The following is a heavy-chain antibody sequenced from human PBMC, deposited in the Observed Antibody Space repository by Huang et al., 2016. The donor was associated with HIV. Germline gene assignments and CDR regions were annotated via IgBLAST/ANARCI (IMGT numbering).Heavy chain of an antibody. CDR3: ARSLMGEGPFDI. D-gene: IGHD3-16*01. CDR1: GGPLSWHY. CDR2: VNHRGSA. V-gene: IGHV4-34*01. J-gene: IGHJ3*02. Sequence: QVRLHQWGTGLVRPSETLSLHCAVYGGPLSWHYWSSVRLPPGGSLEWLGEVNHRGSAKCNPSLKSQLSMSIDTSKAQFSLKLGSVTAADTALYYCARSLMGEGPFDIWGQGTLVTVSS.